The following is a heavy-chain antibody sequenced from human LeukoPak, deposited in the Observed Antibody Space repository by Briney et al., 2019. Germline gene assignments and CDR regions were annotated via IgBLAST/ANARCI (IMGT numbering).Heavy chain of an antibody. V-gene: IGHV4-61*05. CDR1: GGSISSSSYY. CDR3: ASHSSSGWYYYFDY. Sequence: SETLSLTCTVSGGSISSSSYYWGWIRQPPGKGLEWIGYIYYSGSTNYNPSLKSRVTISVDTSKNQFSLKLSSVTAADTAVYYCASHSSSGWYYYFDYWGQGTLVTVSS. J-gene: IGHJ4*02. D-gene: IGHD6-19*01. CDR2: IYYSGST.